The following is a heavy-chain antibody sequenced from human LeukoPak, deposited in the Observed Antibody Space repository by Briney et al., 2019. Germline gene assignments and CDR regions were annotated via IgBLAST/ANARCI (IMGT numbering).Heavy chain of an antibody. Sequence: SETLSLTCTVSGGSISSGGYYWSWIRQHPGKDLEWIGYIYYSGSTYYNPSLKSRVIISEETSKNQFSLKLSSVTAADTAIYYCVRERAVGYYCSYGMDVWGQGTTVTVSS. D-gene: IGHD3-3*01. V-gene: IGHV4-31*03. CDR1: GGSISSGGYY. CDR3: VRERAVGYYCSYGMDV. CDR2: IYYSGST. J-gene: IGHJ6*02.